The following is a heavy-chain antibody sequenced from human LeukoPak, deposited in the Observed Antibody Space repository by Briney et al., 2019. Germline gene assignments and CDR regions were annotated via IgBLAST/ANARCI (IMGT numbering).Heavy chain of an antibody. CDR2: ISPSGGST. D-gene: IGHD6-13*01. V-gene: IGHV1-46*01. CDR3: ARGEESSSWCFDY. CDR1: GYTFTSYY. J-gene: IGHJ4*02. Sequence: ASVKVSCKASGYTFTSYYIHWVRQAPAQGREWMGIISPSGGSTRSAQKFQGRVTMSRDTSTTTVYMELSSLRSEDTAVYYCARGEESSSWCFDYWGQGTLVTVSS.